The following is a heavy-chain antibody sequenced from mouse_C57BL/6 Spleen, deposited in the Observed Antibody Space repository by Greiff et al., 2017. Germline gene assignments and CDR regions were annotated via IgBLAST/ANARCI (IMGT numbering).Heavy chain of an antibody. Sequence: DVMLVESGGGLVQPGGSLKLSCAASGFTFSDYYMYWVRQTPEKRLEWVAYISNGGGSTYYPDTVKGRFTISRDNAKNTLYLQMSRLKSEDTAMYYCARRELTGTLYWYFDVWGTGTTVTVSS. CDR1: GFTFSDYY. D-gene: IGHD4-1*01. CDR3: ARRELTGTLYWYFDV. V-gene: IGHV5-12*01. J-gene: IGHJ1*03. CDR2: ISNGGGST.